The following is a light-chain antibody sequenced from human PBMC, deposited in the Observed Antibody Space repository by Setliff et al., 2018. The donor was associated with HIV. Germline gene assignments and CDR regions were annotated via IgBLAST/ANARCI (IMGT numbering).Light chain of an antibody. V-gene: IGLV1-47*01. Sequence: QSVLTQPPSASGAPRQTVTISCSGSSSNIETHYVYWYQQFPGTAPKLLIYRNDQRPSGVPARFSGSKSGTSAALTISDLRAEDEAEYFCAAWNDRPTGIYVFGTGTKVTVL. CDR1: SSNIETHY. CDR2: RND. CDR3: AAWNDRPTGIYV. J-gene: IGLJ1*01.